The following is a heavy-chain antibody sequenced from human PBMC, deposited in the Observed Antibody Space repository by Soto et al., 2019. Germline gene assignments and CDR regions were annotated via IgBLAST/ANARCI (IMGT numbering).Heavy chain of an antibody. CDR1: GFPFGIYT. CDR3: VRDYYDTSGYPNTFDM. D-gene: IGHD3-22*01. V-gene: IGHV3-21*01. Sequence: GGSLRLSCETSGFPFGIYTVNWVRQAPGKGLEWVSSISSSGTYIDYADSVEGRFAISRDDAKNSVFLEMTSLRVDDTAVYFCVRDYYDTSGYPNTFDMWGQGTMVTVSS. J-gene: IGHJ3*02. CDR2: ISSSGTYI.